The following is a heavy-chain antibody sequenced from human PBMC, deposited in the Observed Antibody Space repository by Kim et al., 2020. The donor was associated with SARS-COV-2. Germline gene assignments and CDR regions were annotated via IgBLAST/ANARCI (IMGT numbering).Heavy chain of an antibody. CDR3: ARGVGAVLWFGQRSYYFDY. J-gene: IGHJ4*02. D-gene: IGHD3-10*01. V-gene: IGHV4-34*01. Sequence: RVTISGDTSKNQFSLKLSSVTAADTAVYYCARGVGAVLWFGQRSYYFDYWGQGTLVTVSS.